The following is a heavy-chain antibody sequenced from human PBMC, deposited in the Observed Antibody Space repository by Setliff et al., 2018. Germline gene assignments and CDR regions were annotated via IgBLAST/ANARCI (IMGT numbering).Heavy chain of an antibody. J-gene: IGHJ3*02. D-gene: IGHD2-2*01. CDR2: ISAYNGNT. V-gene: IGHV1-18*01. Sequence: GASVKVSCKASGYTFISYGISWVRQAPGQGLEWKGWISAYNGNTNYAQKLQGRVTMTTDTSTSTAYMELRSLRSDDTAVYYRARVLFHCSSTSCYLDAFDIWGHGTMVTVSS. CDR1: GYTFISYG. CDR3: ARVLFHCSSTSCYLDAFDI.